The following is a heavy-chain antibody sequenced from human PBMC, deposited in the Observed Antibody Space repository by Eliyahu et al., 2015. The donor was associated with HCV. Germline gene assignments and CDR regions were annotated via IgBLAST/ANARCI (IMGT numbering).Heavy chain of an antibody. D-gene: IGHD2-2*01. CDR1: GYSFTSYW. CDR3: AKTYCSSTSCYSDAFDI. Sequence: EVQLVQSGAEVKKPGESLRISCKGSGYSFTSYWISWVRQMPGKGLEWMGRIDPSDSYTNYSPSFQGHVTISADKSISTAYLQWSSLKASDTAMYYCAKTYCSSTSCYSDAFDIWGQGTMVTVSS. V-gene: IGHV5-10-1*03. J-gene: IGHJ3*02. CDR2: IDPSDSYT.